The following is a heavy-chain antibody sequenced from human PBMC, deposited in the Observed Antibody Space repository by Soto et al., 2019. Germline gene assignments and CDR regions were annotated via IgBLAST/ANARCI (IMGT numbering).Heavy chain of an antibody. D-gene: IGHD2-15*01. CDR2: IYTSGST. Sequence: SETLSLTCTVSGGSISSYYWSWIRQPAGKGLEWIGRIYTSGSTNYNPSLKSRVTMSVDTSKNQFSLRLSSVTAADTAVYYCARSYCSGAECRIGTGVNDYWGRGTLVTVSS. J-gene: IGHJ4*02. V-gene: IGHV4-4*07. CDR1: GGSISSYY. CDR3: ARSYCSGAECRIGTGVNDY.